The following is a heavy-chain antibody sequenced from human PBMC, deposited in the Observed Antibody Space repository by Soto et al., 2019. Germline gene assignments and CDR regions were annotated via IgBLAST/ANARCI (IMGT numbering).Heavy chain of an antibody. CDR2: IYYSGST. V-gene: IGHV4-59*01. J-gene: IGHJ6*02. D-gene: IGHD6-19*01. CDR1: GGSISTYY. Sequence: SSETLSLTCTVSGGSISTYYWSWIRQPPGKGLEWIGYIYYSGSTSYNPSLKSRVTISVDTSKNQFSLKLRSVTAADTAVYYCTSDRSSGWDQGYGMDVWGQGTTVTVSS. CDR3: TSDRSSGWDQGYGMDV.